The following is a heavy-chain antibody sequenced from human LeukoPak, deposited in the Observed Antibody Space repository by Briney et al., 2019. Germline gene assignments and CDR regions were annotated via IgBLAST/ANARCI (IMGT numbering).Heavy chain of an antibody. CDR3: ARDSSSWYFYFDY. Sequence: SEILSLTCTVSGGSVSSGSYYWSWIRQPPGKGLEWIGYIYYSGSTNYNPSLKSRVTISVDTSKNQFSLKLSSVTAADTAVYYCARDSSSWYFYFDYWGQGTLVTVSS. CDR2: IYYSGST. V-gene: IGHV4-61*01. J-gene: IGHJ4*02. D-gene: IGHD6-13*01. CDR1: GGSVSSGSYY.